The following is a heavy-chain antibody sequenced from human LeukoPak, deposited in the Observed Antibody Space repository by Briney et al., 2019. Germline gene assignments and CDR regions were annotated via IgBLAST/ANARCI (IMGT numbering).Heavy chain of an antibody. CDR2: INPSGGST. V-gene: IGHV1-46*01. Sequence: GASVKVSCKASGYTFTSYYMHWVRQAPGQGLEWMGIINPSGGSTSYAQKFQGRVTMTRDMSTSTVYMELSSLRSEDTAVYYCARAKVTTNGAGLRKFDYWGQGTLVTVSS. D-gene: IGHD4-17*01. CDR1: GYTFTSYY. CDR3: ARAKVTTNGAGLRKFDY. J-gene: IGHJ4*02.